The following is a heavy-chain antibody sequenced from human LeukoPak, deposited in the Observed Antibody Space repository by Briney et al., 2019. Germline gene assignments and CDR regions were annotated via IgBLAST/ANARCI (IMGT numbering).Heavy chain of an antibody. J-gene: IGHJ4*02. D-gene: IGHD4-23*01. V-gene: IGHV3-48*02. CDR1: GFIISHYG. Sequence: GGSLRLSCAASGFIISHYGMNWVRQAPGKGLEWLSYMSSSRNTIYYADSVKGRFTISRDDGNNSLSLQMSSLRDEDTAIYYCVRVYGGAYHLDHWGQGTLVTVSS. CDR2: MSSSRNTI. CDR3: VRVYGGAYHLDH.